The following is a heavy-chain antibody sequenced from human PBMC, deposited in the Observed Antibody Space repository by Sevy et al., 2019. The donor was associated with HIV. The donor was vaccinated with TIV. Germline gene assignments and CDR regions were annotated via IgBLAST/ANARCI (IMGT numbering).Heavy chain of an antibody. J-gene: IGHJ3*02. CDR2: ISSNGGST. CDR1: GFTFSSYA. D-gene: IGHD6-19*01. Sequence: GGSLRLSCSASGFTFSSYAMHWVRQAPGKGLEYVSAISSNGGSTYYADSVKGRFTISRDNSKNTLYLQMSSLRAEDTAVYCCVKDGIAVAGNGTDSAFDIWGQGTMVTVSS. V-gene: IGHV3-64D*06. CDR3: VKDGIAVAGNGTDSAFDI.